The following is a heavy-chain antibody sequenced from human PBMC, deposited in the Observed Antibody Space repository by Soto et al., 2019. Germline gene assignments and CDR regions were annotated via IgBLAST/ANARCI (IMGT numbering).Heavy chain of an antibody. CDR2: IYHSGST. J-gene: IGHJ5*02. CDR1: GYSISSGYY. D-gene: IGHD6-13*01. Sequence: SETLSLTCAVSGYSISSGYYWGWIRQPPGKGLEWIGSIYHSGSTYYNPSLKSRVTISVDTSKNQFSLKLSSVTAADTAVYYCARAIAAAGMNWFDPWGQGTLVTVSS. CDR3: ARAIAAAGMNWFDP. V-gene: IGHV4-38-2*01.